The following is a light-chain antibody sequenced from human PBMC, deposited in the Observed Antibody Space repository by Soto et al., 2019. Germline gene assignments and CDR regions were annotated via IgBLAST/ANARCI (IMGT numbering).Light chain of an antibody. Sequence: EIVLTQSPGTLSLSPGERATLSCRASQSVSSSYLAWYQQKPGQAPRLLIYDASSRATGIPDRFSGSGSGTDFTLTISRLEPEDFAVYYCHQYCSAPKTFGQGAKVEIK. CDR2: DAS. CDR3: HQYCSAPKT. CDR1: QSVSSSY. V-gene: IGKV3-20*01. J-gene: IGKJ1*01.